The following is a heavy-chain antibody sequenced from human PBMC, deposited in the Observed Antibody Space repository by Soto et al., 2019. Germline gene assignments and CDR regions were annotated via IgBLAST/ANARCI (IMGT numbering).Heavy chain of an antibody. CDR3: ATAYLSYCSSTSCYIIPPGLDY. J-gene: IGHJ4*02. CDR1: GCTLTELS. CDR2: FDPEDGET. D-gene: IGHD2-2*02. V-gene: IGHV1-24*01. Sequence: ASVKVSWKVSGCTLTELSMHCVRQAPGKGLEWMGGFDPEDGETIYAQKFQGRVTMTEDTSTDTAYMELSSLRSEDTAVYYCATAYLSYCSSTSCYIIPPGLDYWGQGTLVTVSS.